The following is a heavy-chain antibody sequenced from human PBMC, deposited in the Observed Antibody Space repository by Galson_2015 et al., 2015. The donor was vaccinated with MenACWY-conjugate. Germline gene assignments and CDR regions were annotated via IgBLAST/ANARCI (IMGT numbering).Heavy chain of an antibody. CDR3: SHSPYCSTTSCYAARAFDV. Sequence: PALVKPTQPPTLTCTFSGFSLSTSSVGVGGTRQPPGQALEWLSLIYWDDDKRYSPSLKGRLTITKDTSKSQVVLSMTNMDSVDTATYYCSHSPYCSTTSCYAARAFDVWGQGTVVTVSS. CDR1: GFSLSTSSVG. CDR2: IYWDDDK. J-gene: IGHJ3*01. D-gene: IGHD2-2*01. V-gene: IGHV2-5*02.